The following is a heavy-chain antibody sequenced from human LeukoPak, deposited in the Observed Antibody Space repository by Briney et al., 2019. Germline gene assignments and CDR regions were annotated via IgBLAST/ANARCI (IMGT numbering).Heavy chain of an antibody. CDR1: GYTFTSYD. J-gene: IGHJ6*03. Sequence: ASVKVSCKASGYTFTSYDINWVRQATGQGLEWRGWMNPNSGNTGYAQKFQGRVTMTRNTSISTAYMELSSPRSEDTAVYYCARGARPLPRHYYYYYYMDVWGKGTTVTVSS. D-gene: IGHD2-15*01. CDR3: ARGARPLPRHYYYYYYMDV. CDR2: MNPNSGNT. V-gene: IGHV1-8*01.